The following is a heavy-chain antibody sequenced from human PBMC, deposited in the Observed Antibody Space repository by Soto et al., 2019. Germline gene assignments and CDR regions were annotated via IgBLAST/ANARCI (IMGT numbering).Heavy chain of an antibody. V-gene: IGHV4-59*01. CDR3: ARGPDIVVVPAAVPYFDY. J-gene: IGHJ4*02. CDR2: IYYSGST. Sequence: PSETLSLTCTVSGGSISSYYWSWIRQPPGKGLEWIGYIYYSGSTNYNPSLKSRVTISVDTSKNQFSLKLSSVTAADTAVYYCARGPDIVVVPAAVPYFDYWGQGTLVTVSS. D-gene: IGHD2-2*01. CDR1: GGSISSYY.